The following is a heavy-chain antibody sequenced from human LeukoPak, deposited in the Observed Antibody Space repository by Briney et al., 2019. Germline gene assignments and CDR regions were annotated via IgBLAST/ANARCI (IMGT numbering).Heavy chain of an antibody. V-gene: IGHV4-4*02. D-gene: IGHD1-14*01. CDR3: AREIVGGFNPGAY. CDR1: LDSTTSNF. J-gene: IGHJ4*02. Sequence: SETLSLTCTVSLDSTTSNFWSWVRQPPGKGLEWIGEIHRSGSPNYNPSLQSRVTISIDRSRNQIVLELSSVTAADTAVYYCAREIVGGFNPGAYWGQGTLVTVSS. CDR2: IHRSGSP.